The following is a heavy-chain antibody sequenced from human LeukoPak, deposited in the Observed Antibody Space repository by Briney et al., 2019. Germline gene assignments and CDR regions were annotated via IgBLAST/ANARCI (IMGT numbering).Heavy chain of an antibody. CDR1: GYSFTSYY. V-gene: IGHV1-46*01. D-gene: IGHD1-26*01. CDR3: ARDNSVGETAWWFDP. Sequence: ASVKVSCKASGYSFTSYYMHWVRQAPGQGLEWMGLINPSGSSTTYAQKFQGRVTMTRDMFTSTDYMELTSLTSDDTTVYYCARDNSVGETAWWFDPWGQGTLVTVSS. J-gene: IGHJ5*02. CDR2: INPSGSST.